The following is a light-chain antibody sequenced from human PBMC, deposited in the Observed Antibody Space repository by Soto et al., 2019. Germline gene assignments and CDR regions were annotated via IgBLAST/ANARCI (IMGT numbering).Light chain of an antibody. J-gene: IGKJ1*01. CDR1: QSISRY. V-gene: IGKV1-39*01. CDR3: QQNYRAPPWT. Sequence: DIQMTHSQSSLSASVGDRITITCRASQSISRYLNWYQHKPGKAPKLLINAASSLERGVPSRFSGGGSGTDFTLNISSLQPDDFATYYCQQNYRAPPWTFGQGTKVDIK. CDR2: AAS.